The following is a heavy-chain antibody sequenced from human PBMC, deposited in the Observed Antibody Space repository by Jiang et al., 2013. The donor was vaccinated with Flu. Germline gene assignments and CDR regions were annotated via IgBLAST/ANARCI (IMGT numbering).Heavy chain of an antibody. CDR3: ARERLYSKGWFDP. CDR2: INAGNGNT. Sequence: SGAEVKKPGASVKVSCKASGYTFTSYAMHWVRQAPGQRLEWMGWINAGNGNTKYSQKFQGRVTITRDTSASTAYMELSSLRSEDTAVYYCARERLYSKGWFDPWGQGTLVTVSS. CDR1: GYTFTSYA. J-gene: IGHJ5*02. D-gene: IGHD6-13*01. V-gene: IGHV1-3*01.